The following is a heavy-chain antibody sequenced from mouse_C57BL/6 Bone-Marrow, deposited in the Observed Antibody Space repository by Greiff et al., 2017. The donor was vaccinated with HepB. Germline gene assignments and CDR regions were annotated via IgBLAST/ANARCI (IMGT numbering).Heavy chain of an antibody. CDR3: TREGTTGPSFAY. V-gene: IGHV1-5*01. Sequence: VQLKQSGAELMKPGASVKMSCKTSGYTFTSYWMHWVKQRPGQGLEWIGAIYPGNSDTSYNQKFKGKAKLTAVTSASTAYMELSSLTNEDSAVYYCTREGTTGPSFAYWGQGTLVTVSA. CDR2: IYPGNSDT. CDR1: GYTFTSYW. D-gene: IGHD1-1*01. J-gene: IGHJ3*01.